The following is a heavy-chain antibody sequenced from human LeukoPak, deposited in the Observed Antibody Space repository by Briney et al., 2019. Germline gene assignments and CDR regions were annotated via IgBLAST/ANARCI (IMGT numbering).Heavy chain of an antibody. D-gene: IGHD6-13*01. V-gene: IGHV4-39*01. CDR2: IYYSGST. CDR3: ARSSGYSSSGGLNWFDT. Sequence: PSETLPLTCTVSGGSISSSSYYWGWIRQPPGKGLEWIGSIYYSGSTYYNPSLKSRVTISVDTSKNQFSLKLSSVTAADTAVYYCARSSGYSSSGGLNWFDTWGQGTLVTVSS. CDR1: GGSISSSSYY. J-gene: IGHJ5*02.